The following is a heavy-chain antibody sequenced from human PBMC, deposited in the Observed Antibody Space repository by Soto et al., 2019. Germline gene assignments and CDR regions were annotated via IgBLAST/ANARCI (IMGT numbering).Heavy chain of an antibody. CDR1: GFSLSTTRVG. CDR2: LYWDDEK. J-gene: IGHJ4*02. CDR3: AHSKTSGMRYYFDY. V-gene: IGHV2-5*02. Sequence: QITLKESGPTLVKPTQTLTLTCTFSGFSLSTTRVGVGWIRQPPGEALEWLALLYWDDEKLYSPSLKSRLTITKHTSTNPVDLTQTNMAPVDTATYYCAHSKTSGMRYYFDYWGQGTLVTVSS.